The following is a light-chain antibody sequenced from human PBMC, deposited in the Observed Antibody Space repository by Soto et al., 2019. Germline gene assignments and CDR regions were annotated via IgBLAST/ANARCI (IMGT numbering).Light chain of an antibody. J-gene: IGKJ4*01. CDR3: QQFSNYPRT. CDR1: QGVSSA. CDR2: DVS. Sequence: IQMSQSRSPLPSAXXDRVXITCPASQGVSSALAWYQQKPGKPPKXXIFDVSRLESGVPSRFSGSGSGTDFTLTISSLQPEDFATYYCQQFSNYPRTFGGGTKVDIK. V-gene: IGKV1D-13*01.